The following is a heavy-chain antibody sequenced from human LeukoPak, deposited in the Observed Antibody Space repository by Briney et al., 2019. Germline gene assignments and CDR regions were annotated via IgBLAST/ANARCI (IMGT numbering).Heavy chain of an antibody. CDR1: GGSFSGYY. V-gene: IGHV4-34*01. Sequence: SETLSLTCAVYGGSFSGYYWSWIRQPPGKGLEWIGEINHSGSTNYNPSLKSRVTISVDTSKNQFSLKLSSVTAADTAVYYCARGYSSGWLYYFDYWGQGTLVTVSS. CDR2: INHSGST. J-gene: IGHJ4*02. CDR3: ARGYSSGWLYYFDY. D-gene: IGHD6-19*01.